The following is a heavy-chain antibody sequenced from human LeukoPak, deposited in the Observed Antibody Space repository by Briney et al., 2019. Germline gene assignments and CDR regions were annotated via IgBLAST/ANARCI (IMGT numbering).Heavy chain of an antibody. CDR2: IWYDGSNK. D-gene: IGHD3-3*01. V-gene: IGHV3-33*01. CDR1: GFTFSSYG. J-gene: IGHJ6*02. Sequence: GGSLRLSCGASGFTFSSYGMHWVRQPPGKGLEWVAVIWYDGSNKYYADSVKGRFTISRDNSKNTLYLQMNSLRAEDTAVYFCARDMGYDFWSGYQYYGMDVWGQGTTVTVSS. CDR3: ARDMGYDFWSGYQYYGMDV.